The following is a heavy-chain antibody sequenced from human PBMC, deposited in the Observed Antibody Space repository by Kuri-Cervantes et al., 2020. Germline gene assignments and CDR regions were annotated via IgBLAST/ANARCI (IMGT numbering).Heavy chain of an antibody. CDR1: GFTFRSYS. Sequence: GDSLKISCVASGFTFRSYSMNWVRQAPGKGLEWVANINKDGTEKNYVDSVKGRFIISRDNARNSLYLQMNSLRAEDTAVYYCAKYPTGQRPYSGFEFDYWGQGTLVTVSS. V-gene: IGHV3-7*01. D-gene: IGHD5-12*01. CDR3: AKYPTGQRPYSGFEFDY. CDR2: INKDGTEK. J-gene: IGHJ4*02.